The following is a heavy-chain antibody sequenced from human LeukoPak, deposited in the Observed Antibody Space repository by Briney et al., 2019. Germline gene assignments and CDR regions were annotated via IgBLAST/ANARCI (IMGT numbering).Heavy chain of an antibody. D-gene: IGHD3-9*01. Sequence: VASVKVSCKASGYTFTGYYMHWVRQAPGQGLEWMGIINPSGGSTSYAQKFQGRVTMTRDTSTSTVYMELSSLRSEDTAVYCCARNYDILTGPPTYYYYGMDVWGQGTTVTVSS. V-gene: IGHV1-46*01. CDR2: INPSGGST. J-gene: IGHJ6*02. CDR3: ARNYDILTGPPTYYYYGMDV. CDR1: GYTFTGYY.